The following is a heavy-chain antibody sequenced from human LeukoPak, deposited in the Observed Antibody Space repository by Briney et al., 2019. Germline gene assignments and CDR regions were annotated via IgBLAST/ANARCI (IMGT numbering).Heavy chain of an antibody. D-gene: IGHD4-17*01. Sequence: GGSLRLSCAASGFTFSSYEMNWVRQAPGKGLQWVSYISSSGSNTYYADSVKGRFTISRDNAKNSLYLQVNSLSAEDTAVYYCAREDYGDSFDYWGQGTLVTVSS. CDR1: GFTFSSYE. CDR2: ISSSGSNT. CDR3: AREDYGDSFDY. V-gene: IGHV3-48*03. J-gene: IGHJ4*02.